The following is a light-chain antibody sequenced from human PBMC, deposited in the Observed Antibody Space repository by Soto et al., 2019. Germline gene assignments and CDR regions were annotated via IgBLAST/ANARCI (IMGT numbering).Light chain of an antibody. CDR2: GAS. CDR1: QSVSSSY. Sequence: EIVLTQSPGTLSLSPGERATLSCRASQSVSSSYLAWYQQRPGQAPRLLIYGASGRATVIPDRFSGSGSGTDFTLTISRLEPEDFAVYYCQQYDSSPSFTFGPGTKVDIK. J-gene: IGKJ3*01. CDR3: QQYDSSPSFT. V-gene: IGKV3-20*01.